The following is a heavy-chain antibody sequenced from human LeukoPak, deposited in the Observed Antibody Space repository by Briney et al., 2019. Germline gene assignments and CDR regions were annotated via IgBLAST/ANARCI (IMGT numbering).Heavy chain of an antibody. CDR3: ARDFSSSSTVYYYYYMDV. J-gene: IGHJ6*03. Sequence: SEALSLTCAVSGGSISSNSYYWGWIRQPPGEGLEWIGNIYYSGNTYYNPSLKSRVTISLDTSKNQFSLKLSSVTAADTAIYYCARDFSSSSTVYYYYYMDVWGKGTTVTVSS. D-gene: IGHD6-6*01. CDR2: IYYSGNT. V-gene: IGHV4-39*07. CDR1: GGSISSNSYY.